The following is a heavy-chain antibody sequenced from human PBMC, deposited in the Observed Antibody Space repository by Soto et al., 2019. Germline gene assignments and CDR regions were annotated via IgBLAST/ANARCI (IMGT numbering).Heavy chain of an antibody. V-gene: IGHV2-5*02. Sequence: SGPTLENPTQTLTLTCTFSGFSLSTGGVGVGWIRQPPGEALEWLALIYWDNDKRYSPSLKSRLTITKDASKNQVVLTMTNMDPVDTATYYCAHSRCGGDCLQSYSSHYYYGMDVWGQGT. D-gene: IGHD2-21*02. CDR3: AHSRCGGDCLQSYSSHYYYGMDV. J-gene: IGHJ6*02. CDR1: GFSLSTGGVG. CDR2: IYWDNDK.